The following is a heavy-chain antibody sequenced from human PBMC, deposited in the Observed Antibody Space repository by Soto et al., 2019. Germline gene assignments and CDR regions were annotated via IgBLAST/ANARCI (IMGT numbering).Heavy chain of an antibody. CDR2: INAGNGNT. Sequence: ASVKVSCKASGYTFTSYAMHWVLQAPGQRLEWMGWINAGNGNTKYSQKFQGRVTITRDTSASTAYMELSSLRSEDTAVYYCARDQSLFVVVVNSNDFDIWGQGTMVTV. V-gene: IGHV1-3*01. J-gene: IGHJ3*02. CDR1: GYTFTSYA. D-gene: IGHD2-15*01. CDR3: ARDQSLFVVVVNSNDFDI.